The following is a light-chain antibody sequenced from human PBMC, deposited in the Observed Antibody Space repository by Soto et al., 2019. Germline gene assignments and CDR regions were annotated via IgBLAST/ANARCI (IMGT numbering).Light chain of an antibody. Sequence: IVMKQPPATLSVSPGETATLSCRASQSVSSNLAWYQQKPGQAPRLLIYGASTRATGIPARFSGSGSRTEFTLTISSLQSEDFAVYYCQQYNNWPRGTFGQGTKV. J-gene: IGKJ1*01. V-gene: IGKV3-15*01. CDR2: GAS. CDR1: QSVSSN. CDR3: QQYNNWPRGT.